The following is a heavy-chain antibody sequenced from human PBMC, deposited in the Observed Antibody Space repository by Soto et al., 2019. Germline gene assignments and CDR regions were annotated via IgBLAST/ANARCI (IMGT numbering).Heavy chain of an antibody. D-gene: IGHD6-19*01. J-gene: IGHJ4*02. V-gene: IGHV4-59*01. CDR3: ASTAHSSGWYSGGFDY. CDR1: GGSISSYY. CDR2: IYYSGST. Sequence: QVQLQESGPGLVKPSETLSLTCTVSGGSISSYYWSWIRQPPGKGLEWIGYIYYSGSTNYNPSLKSRGTISVDTSMNQFSLKLSSVTAADTAVYYCASTAHSSGWYSGGFDYWGQGTLVTVSS.